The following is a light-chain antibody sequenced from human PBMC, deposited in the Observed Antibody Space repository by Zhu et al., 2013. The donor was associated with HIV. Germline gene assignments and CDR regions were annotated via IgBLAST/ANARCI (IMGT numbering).Light chain of an antibody. Sequence: DIQLTQSPSFVSASVRDRVTITCRASQDIGRYLAWYQQRPGKAPELLVYAASTLQDGVPSRFAGRGSGTEFTLTITGLQPEDFATYYCQEYNSFWTFGQGTKVEIK. CDR2: AAS. CDR1: QDIGRY. V-gene: IGKV1-9*01. J-gene: IGKJ1*01. CDR3: QEYNSFWT.